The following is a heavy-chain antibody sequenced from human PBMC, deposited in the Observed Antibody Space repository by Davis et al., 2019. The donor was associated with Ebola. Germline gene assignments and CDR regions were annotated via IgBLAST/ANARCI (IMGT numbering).Heavy chain of an antibody. CDR1: GGSISSYY. CDR2: IYYSGST. CDR3: ARIGVVPAAGGRGNYYYYYGMDV. J-gene: IGHJ6*02. D-gene: IGHD2-2*01. V-gene: IGHV4-59*12. Sequence: SETLSLTCTVSGGSISSYYWSWIRQPPGKGLEWIGYIYYSGSTNYNPSLKSRVTTPVDTSKNQFSLKLSSVTAADTAVYYCARIGVVPAAGGRGNYYYYYGMDVWGQGTTVTVSS.